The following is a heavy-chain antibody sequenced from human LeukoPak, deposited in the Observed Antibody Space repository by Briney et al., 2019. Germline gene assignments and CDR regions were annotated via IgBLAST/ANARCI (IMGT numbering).Heavy chain of an antibody. J-gene: IGHJ4*02. CDR2: IRYEGIHN. CDR3: AKDLHGGYSSDY. D-gene: IGHD4-23*01. CDR1: GFTFNNYG. Sequence: PGGSLRLSCAASGFTFNNYGMHWVRQAPGKGLERMSFIRYEGIHNYYADSVKGRFTISKDNSKATLYLQMNSLRPEDTAVYYCAKDLHGGYSSDYWGQGTLVTVFS. V-gene: IGHV3-30*02.